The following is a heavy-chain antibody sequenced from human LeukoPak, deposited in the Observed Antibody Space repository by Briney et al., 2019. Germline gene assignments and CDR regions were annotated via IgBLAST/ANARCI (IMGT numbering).Heavy chain of an antibody. CDR3: PRVMGGFTIDY. V-gene: IGHV4-61*02. D-gene: IGHD3-10*01. Sequence: SETLSLTCTVSGGSISSGSYYWSWIRQPAGKGLEWIGRIYTSGSTNYNPSLKSRVTISVDTSKNQFSLKLSSVTAADTAVYYCPRVMGGFTIDYWGREPWSPSPQ. J-gene: IGHJ4*02. CDR2: IYTSGST. CDR1: GGSISSGSYY.